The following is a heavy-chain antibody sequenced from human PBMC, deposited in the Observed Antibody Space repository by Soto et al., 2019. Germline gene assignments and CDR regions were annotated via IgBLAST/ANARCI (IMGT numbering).Heavy chain of an antibody. CDR3: AKDLRLWSKYYDYYGMDA. D-gene: IGHD5-18*01. V-gene: IGHV3-30*18. J-gene: IGHJ6*02. CDR2: ISYDGSKE. Sequence: QVQLVESGGGVVQPGRSLRLSCAASGFTFSSYGMHWVRQAPGKGLEWVAVISYDGSKEFYADSVKGRFTISRDNSNNTLSLQMNSLRAEDTAVYYCAKDLRLWSKYYDYYGMDAWGQGTTVTVSS. CDR1: GFTFSSYG.